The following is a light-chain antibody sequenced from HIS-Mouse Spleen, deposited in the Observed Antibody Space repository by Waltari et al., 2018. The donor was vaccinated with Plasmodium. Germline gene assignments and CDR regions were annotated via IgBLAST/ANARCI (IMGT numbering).Light chain of an antibody. CDR3: QAWDSSTDYV. CDR2: QDS. CDR1: KLGAKY. J-gene: IGLJ1*01. Sequence: SYELTQPPSVSVSPGQTASITCSGDKLGAKYACWYQQKPGQSPVLVIYQDSKRPSGISERFSGSNSGNTATLTISGTQAMDEADYYCQAWDSSTDYVFGTGTKVTVL. V-gene: IGLV3-1*01.